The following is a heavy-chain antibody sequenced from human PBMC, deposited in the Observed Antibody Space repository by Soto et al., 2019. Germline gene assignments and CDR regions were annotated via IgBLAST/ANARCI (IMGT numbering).Heavy chain of an antibody. CDR3: VKRGIAVVVAASDAFDI. J-gene: IGHJ3*02. D-gene: IGHD2-15*01. CDR2: ISGSGGST. Sequence: EVQLLESGGGLVQPGGSLRLSCAASGFTFSSYAMSWVRQAPGKGLEWVSAISGSGGSTYYADSVKGRFTISRDNSKNTLYLQMNSLRAEDTAVYYCVKRGIAVVVAASDAFDIWGQGTMVTVSS. V-gene: IGHV3-23*01. CDR1: GFTFSSYA.